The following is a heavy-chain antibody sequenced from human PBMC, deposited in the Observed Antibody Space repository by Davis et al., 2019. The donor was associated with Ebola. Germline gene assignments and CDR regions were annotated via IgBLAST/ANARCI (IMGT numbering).Heavy chain of an antibody. CDR2: MNPNSGNT. V-gene: IGHV1-8*01. Sequence: ASVKVSCKASGYTFTSYDINWVRQATGQGLEWMGWMNPNSGNTGYAQKFQGRVTMTRNTSISTAYMELSSLRSEDTAVYYCAREEIVVVVAATYYYYGMDVWGQGTTVTVSS. D-gene: IGHD2-15*01. CDR1: GYTFTSYD. CDR3: AREEIVVVVAATYYYYGMDV. J-gene: IGHJ6*02.